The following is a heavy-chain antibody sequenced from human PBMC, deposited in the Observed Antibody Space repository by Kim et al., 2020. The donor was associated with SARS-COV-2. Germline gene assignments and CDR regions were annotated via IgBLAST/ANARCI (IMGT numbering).Heavy chain of an antibody. CDR1: GFIFSIFG. D-gene: IGHD2-15*01. Sequence: GGSLRLSCAASGFIFSIFGMSWVRQAPGRGLECVSVISGSGGDTYYADSVKGRFTISRDNAKNSLYLQMNSLRAEDTAVYYCAREPPAAAGGWGPGTPGT. CDR2: ISGSGGDT. J-gene: IGHJ2*01. V-gene: IGHV3-21*01. CDR3: AREPPAAAGG.